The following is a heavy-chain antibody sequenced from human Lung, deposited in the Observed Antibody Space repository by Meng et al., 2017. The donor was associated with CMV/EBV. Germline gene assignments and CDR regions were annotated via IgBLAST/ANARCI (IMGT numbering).Heavy chain of an antibody. J-gene: IGHJ4*02. CDR3: ACNSGDC. CDR2: IKADGSEK. V-gene: IGHV3-7*01. D-gene: IGHD3-10*01. Sequence: GASLKISCEASGIMFSNNWMSWVRQAPGKGLERVANIKADGSEKYYVDSVKGRFTVSRDNAKNSLYLQMNSLRAEDTAVYYCACNSGDCWGQGTLVPSPQ. CDR1: GIMFSNNW.